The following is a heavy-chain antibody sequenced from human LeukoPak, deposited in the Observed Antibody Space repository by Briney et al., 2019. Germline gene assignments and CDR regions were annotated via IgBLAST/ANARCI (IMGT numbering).Heavy chain of an antibody. J-gene: IGHJ5*02. CDR2: TSATGGYT. D-gene: IGHD3-10*01. V-gene: IGHV3-23*01. Sequence: VGSLRLSSAASGFSFTSYAITWVRQAPGKRLEWVSETSATGGYTYYADSVKGRFTISRDSSKNTLYLQMHSLRAEDTAVYYCAHRYYASSPFDPWGQGTLVTVSS. CDR3: AHRYYASSPFDP. CDR1: GFSFTSYA.